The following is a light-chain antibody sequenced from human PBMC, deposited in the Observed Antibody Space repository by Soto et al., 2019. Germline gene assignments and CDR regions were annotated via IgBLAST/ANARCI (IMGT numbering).Light chain of an antibody. CDR1: QSISSY. CDR2: AAS. V-gene: IGKV1-39*01. J-gene: IGKJ1*01. Sequence: DIQMTQSTSSLSASVGDRVTITFRASQSISSYLNWYQQKPGKAPKLLIYAASSLQSGVPSRFSGSGSGTDFTLTISSLQPEDFATYYCQQSYSTPWTFCHGTIVDIK. CDR3: QQSYSTPWT.